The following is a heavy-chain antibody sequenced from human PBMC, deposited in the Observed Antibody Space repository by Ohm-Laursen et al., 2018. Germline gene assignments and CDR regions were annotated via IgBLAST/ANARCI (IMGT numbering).Heavy chain of an antibody. V-gene: IGHV4-59*12. CDR2: IHYSGNT. J-gene: IGHJ3*02. D-gene: IGHD4-17*01. Sequence: TLSLTCTVSGGSISSYYWSWIRQPPGKGLEWIGYIHYSGNTNYNPSLKSRVTISVDTSKNQFSLKLSSVTAADTAVYYCARERLRMKNAFDIWGQGTMVTVSS. CDR1: GGSISSYY. CDR3: ARERLRMKNAFDI.